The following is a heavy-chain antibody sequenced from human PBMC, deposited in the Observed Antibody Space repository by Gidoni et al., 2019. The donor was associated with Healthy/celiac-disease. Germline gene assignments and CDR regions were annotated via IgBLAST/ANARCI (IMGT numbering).Heavy chain of an antibody. D-gene: IGHD2-2*01. V-gene: IGHV3-53*01. Sequence: EVQLVESGGGLIQPGGSLRLSCAASGFTVSSNYMSWVRQAPGKGLEWVSVIYSGGSTYYADSVKGRFTISRDNSKNTLYLQMNSLRAEDTAVYYCARDKTGHCSSTSCYYYMDVWGKGTTVTVSS. CDR3: ARDKTGHCSSTSCYYYMDV. J-gene: IGHJ6*03. CDR2: IYSGGST. CDR1: GFTVSSNY.